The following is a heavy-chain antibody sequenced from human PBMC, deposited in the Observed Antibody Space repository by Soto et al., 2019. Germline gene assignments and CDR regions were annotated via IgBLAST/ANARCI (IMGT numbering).Heavy chain of an antibody. CDR1: GGSISSYY. CDR3: ARQGRITIFGVGTRAPLFDY. Sequence: QVQLQESGPGLVKPSETLSLTCTVSGGSISSYYWSWIRQPPGKGLEWIGYIYYSGSTNYNPSLKSRVTISVDTSKNLFSLKLSSVTAADTAVYYCARQGRITIFGVGTRAPLFDYWGQGTLVTVSS. D-gene: IGHD3-3*01. J-gene: IGHJ4*02. V-gene: IGHV4-59*08. CDR2: IYYSGST.